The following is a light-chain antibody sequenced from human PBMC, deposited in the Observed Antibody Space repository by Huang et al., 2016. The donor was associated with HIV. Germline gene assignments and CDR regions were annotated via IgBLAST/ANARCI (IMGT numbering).Light chain of an antibody. V-gene: IGKV3-15*01. CDR1: QSVSSN. Sequence: EIVMTQSPATLSVSPGERATLSCRASQSVSSNLAWYQQKPGQAPRLLIYGASTRVTGIPARFSGSGSGTEFTLTISSLQSEDFVVYYCQQYNNWPHTFGQGTKLEIK. CDR2: GAS. CDR3: QQYNNWPHT. J-gene: IGKJ2*01.